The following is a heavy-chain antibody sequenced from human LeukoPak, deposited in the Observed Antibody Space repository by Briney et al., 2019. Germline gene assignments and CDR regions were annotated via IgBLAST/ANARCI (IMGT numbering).Heavy chain of an antibody. CDR3: ARVGVPVVTLYYFDY. CDR2: INPSGGST. Sequence: GASVKVSCKASGYTFTSYYMHWVRQAPGQGLEWMGIINPSGGSTSYAQKFQGRVTMTRDMSTSTVYMELSSLRPEDTAVYYCARVGVPVVTLYYFDYWGQGTLVTVSS. CDR1: GYTFTSYY. J-gene: IGHJ4*02. D-gene: IGHD4-23*01. V-gene: IGHV1-46*01.